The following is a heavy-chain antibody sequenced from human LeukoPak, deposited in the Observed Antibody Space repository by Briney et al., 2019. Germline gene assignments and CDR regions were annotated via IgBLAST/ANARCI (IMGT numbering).Heavy chain of an antibody. CDR2: IGPHNGNR. V-gene: IGHV1-18*01. Sequence: GASVKVSCKTSGYTFTRYGVSWVRQAPGQGLEWMGWIGPHNGNRDYAQKFKDRVTMTTDTSTNTVYLELRSLRPDDTAMYYCARTGYGSGSDDFDFWGQGTLVTVSS. CDR3: ARTGYGSGSDDFDF. D-gene: IGHD3-10*01. J-gene: IGHJ4*02. CDR1: GYTFTRYG.